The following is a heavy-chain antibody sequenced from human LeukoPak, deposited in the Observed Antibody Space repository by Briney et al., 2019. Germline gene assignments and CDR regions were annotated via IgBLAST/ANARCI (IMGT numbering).Heavy chain of an antibody. D-gene: IGHD3-10*01. J-gene: IGHJ4*02. CDR1: GGSVSSGSYY. CDR2: IYYSGST. Sequence: SETLSLTCTVSGGSVSSGSYYWSWIRQPLGKGLEWIGYIYYSGSTNYNPSLKSRVTISVDTSKNQFSLKLSSVTAADTAVYYCARLMVRGVISSPVDYWGQGTLVTVSS. CDR3: ARLMVRGVISSPVDY. V-gene: IGHV4-61*01.